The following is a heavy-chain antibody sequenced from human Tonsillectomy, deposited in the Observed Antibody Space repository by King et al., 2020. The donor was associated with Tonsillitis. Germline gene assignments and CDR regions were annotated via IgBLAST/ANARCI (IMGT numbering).Heavy chain of an antibody. CDR1: GGSFRDYS. D-gene: IGHD6-19*01. Sequence: VQLQQWGAGLLKRSETLSLTCAVYGGSFRDYSWSLVRQPPGKGRECIGEINHTVNTNYNPSLKSLVTMSVDTSKNQFSLKLSAVTAADTAVCYCARHHSSGWYYFDYWGQGTQATVSS. J-gene: IGHJ4*02. CDR2: INHTVNT. V-gene: IGHV4-34*01. CDR3: ARHHSSGWYYFDY.